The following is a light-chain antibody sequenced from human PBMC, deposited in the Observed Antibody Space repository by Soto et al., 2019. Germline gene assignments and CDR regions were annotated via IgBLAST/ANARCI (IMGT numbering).Light chain of an antibody. J-gene: IGKJ1*01. CDR2: CAS. V-gene: IGKV3-15*01. CDR1: QSVSSN. Sequence: ETVMTQSPVTLSVSPGERATLSCWASQSVSSNLAWYQQKPGQAPRLLIYCASTRASGIPARFRGSGSGTEFTLTISRLQSEDFAVYHCQQYNNWPLTFGQGTKVEI. CDR3: QQYNNWPLT.